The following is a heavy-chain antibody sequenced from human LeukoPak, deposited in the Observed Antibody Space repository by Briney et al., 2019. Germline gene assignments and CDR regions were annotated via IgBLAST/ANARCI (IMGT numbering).Heavy chain of an antibody. CDR2: IYYSGST. Sequence: PSETLSLTCTVSGDSISSSFYYWGWIRQPPGKGLEWIGSIYYSGSTNYNPSLKSRVTISVDTSKNQFSLKLSSVTATDTAVYYCARLHDYGYWYFDLWGRGTLVTVSS. D-gene: IGHD4-17*01. CDR1: GDSISSSFYY. V-gene: IGHV4-39*07. J-gene: IGHJ2*01. CDR3: ARLHDYGYWYFDL.